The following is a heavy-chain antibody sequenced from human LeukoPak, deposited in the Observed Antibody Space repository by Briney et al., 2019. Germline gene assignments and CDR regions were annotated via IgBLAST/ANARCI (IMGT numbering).Heavy chain of an antibody. CDR2: IISSGGGT. D-gene: IGHD3-22*01. Sequence: GGSLRLSCAASGFTFSSYTMTWVRQAPGKGLEWVSAIISSGGGTYYADSVKGRFTISRDNSKNTLYLQMNSLRAEDTAVYYCAKVRYYDSSGYTKYYFDYWGQGTLVTVSS. V-gene: IGHV3-23*01. CDR3: AKVRYYDSSGYTKYYFDY. CDR1: GFTFSSYT. J-gene: IGHJ4*02.